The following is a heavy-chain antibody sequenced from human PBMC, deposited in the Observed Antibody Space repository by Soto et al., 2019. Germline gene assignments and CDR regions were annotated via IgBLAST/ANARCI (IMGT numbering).Heavy chain of an antibody. CDR2: IYHSGST. CDR3: ALIAAAGIDDFDY. V-gene: IGHV4-4*02. J-gene: IGHJ4*02. CDR1: GGSISSSNW. Sequence: SEALSLTCAVSGGSISSSNWWSLVRQPPGKGLEWIGEIYHSGSTNYNPSLKSRVTISVDKSKNQFSLKLSSVTAADTAVYYCALIAAAGIDDFDYWGQGTLVTVSS. D-gene: IGHD6-13*01.